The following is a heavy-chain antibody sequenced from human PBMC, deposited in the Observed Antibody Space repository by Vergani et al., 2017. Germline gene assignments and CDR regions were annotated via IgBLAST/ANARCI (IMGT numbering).Heavy chain of an antibody. CDR3: ARAGSSGDFDY. D-gene: IGHD6-6*01. J-gene: IGHJ4*02. Sequence: QVQLVESGGGVVQPGRSLRLSCAASGFTFSSYAMHWVRQAPGKGLEWVAVISYDGSNKYYADSVKGRFTISRDNSKNTLYLQMNSLRAEDTAVYYCARAGSSGDFDYWGQGTLVTVSS. CDR1: GFTFSSYA. V-gene: IGHV3-30-3*01. CDR2: ISYDGSNK.